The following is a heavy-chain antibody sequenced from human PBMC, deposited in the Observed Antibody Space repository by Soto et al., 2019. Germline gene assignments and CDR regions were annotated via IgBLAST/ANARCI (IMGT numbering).Heavy chain of an antibody. CDR3: ARVYCSGGSCYHLDQ. CDR1: GGSISSSSYY. J-gene: IGHJ4*02. CDR2: IYYSGST. D-gene: IGHD2-15*01. V-gene: IGHV4-39*01. Sequence: PSETLSLTCTVSGGSISSSSYYWGWIRQPPGKGLEWIGSIYYSGSTYYNPSLKSRVTISVDTSKNQFSLKLSSVTAEDTAVYYCARVYCSGGSCYHLDQWGQGTPVTAPQ.